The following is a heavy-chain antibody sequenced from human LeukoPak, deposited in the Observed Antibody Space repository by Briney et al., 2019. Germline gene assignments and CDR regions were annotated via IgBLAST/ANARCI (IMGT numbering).Heavy chain of an antibody. J-gene: IGHJ3*02. D-gene: IGHD6-13*01. Sequence: SETLSLTCTVSGGSINGYYWSWIRRPPGKGLEWIGYIYYEGGTNYNPSLKSRVTISVDTSKSQFSLKLTSVTAADTAVYYCARDLIEAASGAFDIWGQGTKVSVSS. CDR3: ARDLIEAASGAFDI. CDR1: GGSINGYY. CDR2: IYYEGGT. V-gene: IGHV4-59*01.